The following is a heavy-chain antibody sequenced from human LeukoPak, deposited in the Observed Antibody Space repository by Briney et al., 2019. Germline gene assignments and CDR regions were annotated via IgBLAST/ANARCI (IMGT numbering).Heavy chain of an antibody. J-gene: IGHJ4*02. Sequence: ASVKVSCKASGGTFSSYAISWVRQAPGQGLEWMGGIIPNFGTANYAQKFQGRVTITADKSTSTAYMELSSLRSEDTAVYYCARGAGDGWYYFDYWGQGTLVTVSS. V-gene: IGHV1-69*06. CDR1: GGTFSSYA. CDR2: IIPNFGTA. CDR3: ARGAGDGWYYFDY. D-gene: IGHD6-19*01.